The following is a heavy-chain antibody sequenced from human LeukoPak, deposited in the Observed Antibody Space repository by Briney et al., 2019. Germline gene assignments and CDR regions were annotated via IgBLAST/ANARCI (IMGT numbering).Heavy chain of an antibody. V-gene: IGHV4-39*07. CDR2: IYYSGST. CDR3: ARPPYSYGYFRGEYFQH. Sequence: SETLSLTCTVSGGSISSSSYYWGWIRQPPGKGLEWIGSIYYSGSTYYNPSLKSRVTISVDTSKNQFSLKLSSVTAADTAVYYCARPPYSYGYFRGEYFQHWGQGTLVTVSS. D-gene: IGHD5-18*01. CDR1: GGSISSSSYY. J-gene: IGHJ1*01.